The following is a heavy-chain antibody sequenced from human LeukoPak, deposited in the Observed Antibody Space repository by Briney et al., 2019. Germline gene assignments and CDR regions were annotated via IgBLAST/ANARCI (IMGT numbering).Heavy chain of an antibody. CDR2: IYYSGST. CDR1: GGSISSYY. V-gene: IGHV4-59*08. J-gene: IGHJ4*02. CDR3: AAIPQPWLVWWYFDY. Sequence: PSETLSLTCTVSGGSISSYYWSWIRQPPGKGLEWIGYIYYSGSTNYNPSLKSRVTISVDTSKNQYSLKLSSVTAADTAVYYCAAIPQPWLVWWYFDYWGQGTLVTVSS. D-gene: IGHD6-19*01.